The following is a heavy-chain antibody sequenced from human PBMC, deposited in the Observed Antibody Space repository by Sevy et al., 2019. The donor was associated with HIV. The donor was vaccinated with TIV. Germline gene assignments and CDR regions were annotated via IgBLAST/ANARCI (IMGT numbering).Heavy chain of an antibody. Sequence: ASVKVPCKASGYTFIRYGISWVRQAPGQGLEWMGWISGSNGDTNYAQKVQGRVIMTTDTSTSTAYMELRSLRSDDTAVYYCARDRNNYDSTGYPKGMDVWGQGTTVTVSS. CDR1: GYTFIRYG. CDR2: ISGSNGDT. D-gene: IGHD3-22*01. J-gene: IGHJ6*02. V-gene: IGHV1-18*01. CDR3: ARDRNNYDSTGYPKGMDV.